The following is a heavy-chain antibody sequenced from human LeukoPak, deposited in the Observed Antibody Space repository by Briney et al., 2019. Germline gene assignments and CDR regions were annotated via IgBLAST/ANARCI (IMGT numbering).Heavy chain of an antibody. CDR3: AKDGIVGAPGAFDI. Sequence: GGSLRLSCAASGFTFRDYGMQWVRQAPGKGLEWVSAISDSGGSTYYAVSVKGRFAISRDNSKNTLYLQMNSLRAEDTAVYYCAKDGIVGAPGAFDIWGQGTMVTVSS. V-gene: IGHV3-23*01. CDR2: ISDSGGST. D-gene: IGHD1-26*01. CDR1: GFTFRDYG. J-gene: IGHJ3*02.